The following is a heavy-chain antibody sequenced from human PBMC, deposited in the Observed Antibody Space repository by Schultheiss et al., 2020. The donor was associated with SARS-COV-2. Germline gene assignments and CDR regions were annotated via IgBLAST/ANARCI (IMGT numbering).Heavy chain of an antibody. D-gene: IGHD4-17*01. J-gene: IGHJ6*02. V-gene: IGHV4-59*12. Sequence: SETLSLTCTVSGGSISSYYWSWVRQPPGKGLEWIGYIYYSGSTNYNPSLKSRVTISVDTSKNQFSLKLSSVTAADTAVYYCARGLIDYGYYYYGMDVWGQGTTVTVSS. CDR2: IYYSGST. CDR1: GGSISSYY. CDR3: ARGLIDYGYYYYGMDV.